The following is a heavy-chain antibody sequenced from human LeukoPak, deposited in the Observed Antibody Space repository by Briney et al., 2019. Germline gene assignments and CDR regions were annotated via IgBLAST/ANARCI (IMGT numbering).Heavy chain of an antibody. V-gene: IGHV4-39*07. J-gene: IGHJ4*02. CDR3: ARGSLAGAYCGGDCFPLFDY. CDR2: IYYSGGT. CDR1: GGSISSSSYY. D-gene: IGHD2-21*02. Sequence: NPSETLSLTCTVSGGSISSSSYYWGWIRQPPGKGLEWIGSIYYSGGTYYNPSLKSRVTISVDTSKNQFSLKLSSVTAADTAVYYCARGSLAGAYCGGDCFPLFDYWGQGTLVTVSS.